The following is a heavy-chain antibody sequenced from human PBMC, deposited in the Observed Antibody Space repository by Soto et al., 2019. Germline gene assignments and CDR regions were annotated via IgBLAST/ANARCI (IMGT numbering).Heavy chain of an antibody. V-gene: IGHV2-70*01. CDR2: IDWDDDK. Sequence: GSGPTLVNPTQTLTLTCTFSGFSLSTSGMCVSWIRQPPGKALEWLALIDWDDDKYYSTSLKTRLTISKDTSKNQVVLTMTNMDPVDTATYYCARIRSSSWYKGWAAGGMDVWGQGTTVTVSS. CDR3: ARIRSSSWYKGWAAGGMDV. D-gene: IGHD6-13*01. CDR1: GFSLSTSGMC. J-gene: IGHJ6*02.